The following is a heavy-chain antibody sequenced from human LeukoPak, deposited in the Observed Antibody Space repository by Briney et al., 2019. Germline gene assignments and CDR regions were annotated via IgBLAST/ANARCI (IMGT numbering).Heavy chain of an antibody. CDR2: ISAYNGNT. Sequence: ASVKVSCKASGYTFTSYGISWVRQAPGQGLEWMGWISAYNGNTNYAQKLQGRVTMTTDTSTSTAYMELRSLRSDDTAVYYCASLGHYDSSGYYTQAVGYWGQGTLVTVSS. CDR1: GYTFTSYG. J-gene: IGHJ4*02. CDR3: ASLGHYDSSGYYTQAVGY. D-gene: IGHD3-22*01. V-gene: IGHV1-18*01.